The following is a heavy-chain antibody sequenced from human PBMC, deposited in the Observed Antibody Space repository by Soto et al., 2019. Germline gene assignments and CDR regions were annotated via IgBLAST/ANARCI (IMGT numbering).Heavy chain of an antibody. V-gene: IGHV4-59*01. CDR1: GGSISSYY. CDR2: IYSSGST. J-gene: IGHJ4*02. D-gene: IGHD5-12*01. CDR3: ARASGYDENYFDY. Sequence: QVQLQESGPGLVKPSETLSLTCTVSGGSISSYYWSWIRQPPGKGLEWIGYIYSSGSTNYNPSLKSRVTISVDTSKNQFSLKLSSVTAADTAVYYCARASGYDENYFDYWGQGTLVTVSS.